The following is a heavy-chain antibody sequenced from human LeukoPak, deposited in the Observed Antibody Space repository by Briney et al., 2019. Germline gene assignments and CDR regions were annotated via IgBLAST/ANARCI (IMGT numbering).Heavy chain of an antibody. CDR1: GFSFSNYW. CDR3: ARDGSLPDY. J-gene: IGHJ4*02. Sequence: GSLRLSCAASGFSFSNYWMHWVRQAPGEGLVWVSRINSDETGTSYADSVKGRFTISRDNAKNTLYLQMNSLRAEDTAVYYCARDGSLPDYWGQGTLVTVSS. CDR2: INSDETGT. V-gene: IGHV3-74*01.